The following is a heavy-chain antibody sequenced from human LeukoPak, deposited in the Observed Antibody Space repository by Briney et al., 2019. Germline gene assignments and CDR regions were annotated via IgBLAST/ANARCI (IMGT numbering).Heavy chain of an antibody. Sequence: AGGSLRLSCAAYGFIFSSYGMHWVRQAPGKGLEWVAVISYDESNKYYADSVKGRFTISRDNSKNTLNLQMNSLRAEDTALYYCARRISGASYAFDIWGQGTMVTVSS. CDR3: ARRISGASYAFDI. V-gene: IGHV3-30*03. CDR2: ISYDESNK. CDR1: GFIFSSYG. J-gene: IGHJ3*02.